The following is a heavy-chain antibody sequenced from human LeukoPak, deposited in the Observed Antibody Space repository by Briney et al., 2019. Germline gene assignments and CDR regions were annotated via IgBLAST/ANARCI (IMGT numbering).Heavy chain of an antibody. Sequence: SQTLSLTCAISGDSVSSNSAAWNWIRQSPSRCLEWLGRTYYRSKWYNEYAVSVKSRITINPDTSKNQFSLQLNSVTPEDTAVYYCAAGTEIFDWFDPWGQGTLVTVSS. D-gene: IGHD6-19*01. CDR1: GDSVSSNSAA. CDR2: TYYRSKWYN. CDR3: AAGTEIFDWFDP. V-gene: IGHV6-1*01. J-gene: IGHJ5*02.